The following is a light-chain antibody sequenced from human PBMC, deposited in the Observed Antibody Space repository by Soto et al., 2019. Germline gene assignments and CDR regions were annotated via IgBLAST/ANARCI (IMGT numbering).Light chain of an antibody. CDR2: DAS. V-gene: IGKV3-20*01. J-gene: IGKJ5*01. Sequence: VSLQNPGNLSLSPGERATLSCRASQSVSSTYLAWYQQKPGQPPRLLINDASSRATGIPDRFSGSGSGTDFTLTVSRLDPEDFTVYYCQQYGSPPSTFGQGTRLEIK. CDR3: QQYGSPPST. CDR1: QSVSSTY.